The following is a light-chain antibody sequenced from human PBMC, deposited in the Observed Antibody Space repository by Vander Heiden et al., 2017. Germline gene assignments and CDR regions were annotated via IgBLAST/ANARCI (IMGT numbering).Light chain of an antibody. J-gene: IGLJ1*01. Sequence: QSALTQPASVSWSPGQSLTISCTGTSSDVGGYNYVSWYQQHPAKAPKLMIYEVSNRPSGVSNRFSGSKSGNTASLTISGLQAEDEADYYCSSYTSSSTRVFGTGTKVTVL. CDR3: SSYTSSSTRV. CDR2: EVS. CDR1: SSDVGGYNY. V-gene: IGLV2-14*01.